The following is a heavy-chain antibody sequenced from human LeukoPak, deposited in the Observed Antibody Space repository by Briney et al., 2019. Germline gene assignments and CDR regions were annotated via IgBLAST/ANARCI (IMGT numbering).Heavy chain of an antibody. CDR1: GYIFTPHH. D-gene: IGHD5-24*01. CDR3: AMSVEMPPIPSFDY. V-gene: IGHV1-3*01. Sequence: GASVKVSCKTSGYIFTPHHIHWMRQAPGQGLELLGWVSAANNPEYSQKFQGRVVITRDASATTTYLELNSLRSEDTAVYYCAMSVEMPPIPSFDYWGQGTLVTVSS. J-gene: IGHJ4*02. CDR2: VSAANNP.